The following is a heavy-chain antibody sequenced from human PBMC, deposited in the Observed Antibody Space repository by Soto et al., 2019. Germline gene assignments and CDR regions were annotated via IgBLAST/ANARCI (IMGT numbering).Heavy chain of an antibody. J-gene: IGHJ5*02. CDR2: IYYSGST. V-gene: IGHV4-61*01. CDR1: GGSVSSASYY. CDR3: ASAQYDFWSGYFRSGGWFDP. D-gene: IGHD3-3*01. Sequence: LSLTCTVSGGSVSSASYYWSWIRQPPGKVLEWIGYIYYSGSTNYNPSLKSRVTISVDTSKNQFSLKLSSVTAADTAVYYCASAQYDFWSGYFRSGGWFDPSGQGTLVTLSS.